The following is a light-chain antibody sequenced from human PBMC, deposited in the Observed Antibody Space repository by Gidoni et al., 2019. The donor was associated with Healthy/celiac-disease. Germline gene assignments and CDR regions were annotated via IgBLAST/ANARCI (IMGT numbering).Light chain of an antibody. CDR1: QSVSSSY. V-gene: IGKV3-20*01. Sequence: SQSVSSSYLSWYQQKPGQAPRLLIYGASSRATGIPDRFSGSGSGTDFTLTISRLEPEDFAVYYCQQYGSSPRTFGQGTKVEIK. J-gene: IGKJ1*01. CDR2: GAS. CDR3: QQYGSSPRT.